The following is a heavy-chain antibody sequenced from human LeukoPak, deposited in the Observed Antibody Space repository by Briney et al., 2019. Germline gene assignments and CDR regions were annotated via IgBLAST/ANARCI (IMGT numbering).Heavy chain of an antibody. D-gene: IGHD3-22*01. V-gene: IGHV4-61*01. CDR1: GGSVSSGNYY. CDR2: IYYSGST. Sequence: SETLSLTCTVSGGSVSSGNYYWSWIRQPPGKGLEWIGYIYYSGSTNYNPSLKSRVTISVDTSKNQFSLKLSSVTAADTAVYYCARVCPYYYDSSGYPYPYFDYWGQGTLVTVSS. J-gene: IGHJ4*02. CDR3: ARVCPYYYDSSGYPYPYFDY.